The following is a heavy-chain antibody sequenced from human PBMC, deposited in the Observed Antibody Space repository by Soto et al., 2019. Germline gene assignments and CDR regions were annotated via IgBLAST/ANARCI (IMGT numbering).Heavy chain of an antibody. D-gene: IGHD1-1*01. Sequence: QVQLVQSGAEVLKPGSSVKLSCKTSGDTFDTFAISWVRQAPGQGLEWMGGIIPIFRTPDYTQKFQGRVTSTADVSTSTAYMELSSLRSEDTAVYYCARDKGRGQLGGNYYYALDVWGQGTMVTVSS. CDR3: ARDKGRGQLGGNYYYALDV. CDR2: IIPIFRTP. J-gene: IGHJ6*02. CDR1: GDTFDTFA. V-gene: IGHV1-69*12.